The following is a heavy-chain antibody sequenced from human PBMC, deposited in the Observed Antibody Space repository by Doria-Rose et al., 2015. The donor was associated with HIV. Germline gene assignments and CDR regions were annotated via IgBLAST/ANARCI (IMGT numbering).Heavy chain of an antibody. V-gene: IGHV2-26*01. D-gene: IGHD6-13*01. J-gene: IGHJ4*02. CDR3: ARIKSSRWYHKYYFDF. CDR2: IVSDDER. CDR1: GVSLSSPGMG. Sequence: SGPVLVKPTETLTLTCTVSGVSLSSPGMGVSWIRQPPGKALEWLANIVSDDERYYKTSLKSRLTISSGTSKSQVVLTMTDMDPVDTATYYCARIKSSRWYHKYYFDFWGQGTLVIVSA.